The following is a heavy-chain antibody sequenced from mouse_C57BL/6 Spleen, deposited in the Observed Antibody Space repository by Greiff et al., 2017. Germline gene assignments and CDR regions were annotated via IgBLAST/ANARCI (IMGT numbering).Heavy chain of an antibody. CDR2: IDPSDSYT. D-gene: IGHD1-1*01. Sequence: VQLQQPGAELVMPGASVKLSCKASGYTFTSYWMHWVKQRPGQGLEWIGEIDPSDSYTNYNQTFKGKSTLTVDKSSSTAYMQLSSLTSEDSAVYYCARSCGSSYDDFDYWGQGTTLTVSS. CDR3: ARSCGSSYDDFDY. CDR1: GYTFTSYW. J-gene: IGHJ2*01. V-gene: IGHV1-69*01.